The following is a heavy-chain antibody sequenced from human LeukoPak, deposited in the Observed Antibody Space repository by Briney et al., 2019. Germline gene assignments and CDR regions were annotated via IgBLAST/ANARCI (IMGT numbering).Heavy chain of an antibody. Sequence: GGSLRLSCAASGFAFSRLAMSWVRQAPGKGLEWVSAISGSGGSTYYADSVEGRFTISRDNFKNTLYLQMNSLRAEDTAVYYCAKAGGTSCFMVTGDCWGQGTLVTVSS. CDR1: GFAFSRLA. V-gene: IGHV3-23*01. CDR2: ISGSGGST. J-gene: IGHJ4*02. CDR3: AKAGGTSCFMVTGDC. D-gene: IGHD2-2*01.